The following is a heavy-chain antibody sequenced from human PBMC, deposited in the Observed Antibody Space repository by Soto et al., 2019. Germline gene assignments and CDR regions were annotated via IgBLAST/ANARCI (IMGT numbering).Heavy chain of an antibody. CDR2: ISNTGTTT. D-gene: IGHD3-10*01. V-gene: IGHV3-23*01. J-gene: IGHJ4*02. Sequence: PGGSLRLSCAASGFTFNSYAMSWVRQAPGKGLEWVSLISNTGTTTYYADSVKGRFTVSRDNSKNSLYLQMNSLRAEDTAVYYCAKDLYYYGSGTPDYWGQGTLVTVSS. CDR1: GFTFNSYA. CDR3: AKDLYYYGSGTPDY.